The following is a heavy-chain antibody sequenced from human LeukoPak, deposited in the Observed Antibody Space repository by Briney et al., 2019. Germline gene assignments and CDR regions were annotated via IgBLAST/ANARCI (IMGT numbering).Heavy chain of an antibody. V-gene: IGHV3-66*01. CDR1: GFTVSSNY. D-gene: IGHD6-13*01. CDR3: AKDQTAGPXYYFDY. Sequence: GGSLRLSCAASGFTVSSNYMSWVRQAPGKGLEWVSVIYHSDRTYHADSVKGRFSISRDDSKNTLYLQMNSLRAEDTAVYYCAKDQTAGPXYYFDYWGQGALVTVSS. CDR2: IYHSDRT. J-gene: IGHJ4*02.